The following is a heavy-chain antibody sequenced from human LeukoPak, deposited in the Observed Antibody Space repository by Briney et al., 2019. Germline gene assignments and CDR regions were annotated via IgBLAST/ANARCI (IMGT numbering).Heavy chain of an antibody. Sequence: GGSLRLSCAASGFTFSSYAMHWVRQAPGKGLEWVAVISYDGSNKYYADSVKGRFTISRDNSKNTLYLQMNSLRAEDTAVYYCAREFEGEGATFDYWGQGTLVTVSS. CDR2: ISYDGSNK. CDR3: AREFEGEGATFDY. V-gene: IGHV3-30-3*01. J-gene: IGHJ4*02. CDR1: GFTFSSYA. D-gene: IGHD1-26*01.